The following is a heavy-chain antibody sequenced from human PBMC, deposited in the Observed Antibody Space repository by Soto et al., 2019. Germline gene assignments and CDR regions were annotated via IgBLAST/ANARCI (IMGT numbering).Heavy chain of an antibody. D-gene: IGHD3-10*01. CDR3: ARENPPQAGSYYDS. CDR1: GYTFAAHS. Sequence: ASVKVSCKASGYTFAAHSIHWVRQAPGQKFEWMGWVTAGRGNTDYSQKFQGRVTITRDTYASTAYMELFSLRSEDTAVYYCARENPPQAGSYYDSWGHGTLITVSS. J-gene: IGHJ5*01. CDR2: VTAGRGNT. V-gene: IGHV1-3*01.